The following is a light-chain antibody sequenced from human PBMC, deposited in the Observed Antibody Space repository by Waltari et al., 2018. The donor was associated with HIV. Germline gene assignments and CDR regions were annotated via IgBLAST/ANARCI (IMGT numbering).Light chain of an antibody. V-gene: IGLV1-51*02. CDR3: GAWDTYLQTLV. CDR1: RSHIGVAS. Sequence: QSVLTQPPSVSAAPGQKVTISCSGSRSHIGVASVSWFLQLPGAAPKPLTYENDKRPAGIPDRFSGSKSGTSATLAITGLQTGDEAVYYCGAWDTYLQTLVFGGGTKLAVL. J-gene: IGLJ3*02. CDR2: END.